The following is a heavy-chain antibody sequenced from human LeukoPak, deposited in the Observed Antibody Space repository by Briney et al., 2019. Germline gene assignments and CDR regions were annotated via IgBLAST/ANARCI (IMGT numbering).Heavy chain of an antibody. D-gene: IGHD3-10*01. CDR1: EFTFSSYA. CDR3: AKVGRILWFGESGYFDY. CDR2: ISYDGSNK. Sequence: GGSLRLPCAASEFTFSSYAMHWVRQAPGKGLEWVAVISYDGSNKYYADSVKGRFTISRDNSKNTLYLQMNSLRAEDTAVYYCAKVGRILWFGESGYFDYWGQGTLVTVSS. J-gene: IGHJ4*02. V-gene: IGHV3-30-3*01.